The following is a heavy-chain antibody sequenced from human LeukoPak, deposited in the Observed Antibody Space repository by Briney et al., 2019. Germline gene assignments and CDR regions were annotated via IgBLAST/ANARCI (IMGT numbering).Heavy chain of an antibody. CDR2: IYYSGIT. CDR1: GGSISSSIYY. J-gene: IGHJ5*02. CDR3: ARGSSCAEGKFSCGYNWFDP. V-gene: IGHV4-39*07. Sequence: SETLSLTCTVSGGSISSSIYYWGWIRQSPGKGLEWIGSIYYSGITNYNPSLKSRVTISVDTSKNQFSLNLSSVTAADTAVYYCARGSSCAEGKFSCGYNWFDPWGQGTLVTVSS. D-gene: IGHD6-13*01.